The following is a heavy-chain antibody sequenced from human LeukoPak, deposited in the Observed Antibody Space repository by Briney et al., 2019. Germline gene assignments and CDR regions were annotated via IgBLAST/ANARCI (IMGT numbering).Heavy chain of an antibody. CDR1: GGSISSSSYY. CDR3: AGQNVLMGSRGAFDI. Sequence: PSETLSLTCTVSGGSISSSSYYWGWIRQPPGKGLEWIGSIYYSGSTYYNPSLKSRVTISVDTSKNQFSLKLSSVTAADTAVYYCAGQNVLMGSRGAFDIWGQGTMVTVSS. D-gene: IGHD2-8*01. CDR2: IYYSGST. J-gene: IGHJ3*02. V-gene: IGHV4-39*07.